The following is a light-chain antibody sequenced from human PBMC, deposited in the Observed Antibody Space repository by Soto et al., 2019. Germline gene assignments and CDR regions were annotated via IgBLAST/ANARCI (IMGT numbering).Light chain of an antibody. CDR1: QSLTNS. V-gene: IGKV3-15*01. J-gene: IGKJ2*01. Sequence: EIVLTQSPGTLSLSPGERATLSCRASQSLTNSRLAWYQQKPGQAPRLLIFEASTRATGLPARFSGSGSGTEFTLTISSLQSEDSAIYYCQEYNRWPPEFIFGPGTRLEIK. CDR3: QEYNRWPPEFI. CDR2: EAS.